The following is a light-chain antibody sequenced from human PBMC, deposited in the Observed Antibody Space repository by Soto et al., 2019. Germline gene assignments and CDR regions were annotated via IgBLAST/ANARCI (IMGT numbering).Light chain of an antibody. J-gene: IGKJ1*01. CDR1: QSVSSW. CDR3: QQYNDYSGM. Sequence: DIRRTQSPATLSASVGDRVTITCRASQSVSSWLAWFQQKPGKAPRLLIYDASNLQRGVPSRFSGSGSGTEFTLTITSLQPEDFATYYCQQYNDYSGMFGQGTKVDIK. CDR2: DAS. V-gene: IGKV1-5*01.